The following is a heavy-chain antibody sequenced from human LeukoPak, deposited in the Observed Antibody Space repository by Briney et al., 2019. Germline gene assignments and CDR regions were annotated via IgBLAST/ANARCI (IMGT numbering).Heavy chain of an antibody. D-gene: IGHD4-17*01. CDR1: GGSISSGSYY. CDR3: ARDRTVPSLYYYYYMGV. Sequence: KPSETLSLTCTVSGGSISSGSYYWSWIRQPAGKGLEWIGRIYTSGSTNYNPSLKSRVTISVDTSKNQFSLKLSSVTAADTAVYYCARDRTVPSLYYYYYMGVWGKGTTVTVSS. V-gene: IGHV4-61*02. J-gene: IGHJ6*03. CDR2: IYTSGST.